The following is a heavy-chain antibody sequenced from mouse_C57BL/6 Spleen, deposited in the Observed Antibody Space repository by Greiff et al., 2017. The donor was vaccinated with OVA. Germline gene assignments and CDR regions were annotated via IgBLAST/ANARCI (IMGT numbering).Heavy chain of an antibody. CDR1: GFTFSDYG. J-gene: IGHJ1*03. D-gene: IGHD2-3*01. CDR3: ARESIYDGYFYWYFDV. V-gene: IGHV5-17*01. Sequence: EVQLVESGGGLVKPGGSLKLSCAASGFTFSDYGMHWVRQAPEKGLEWVAYISSGSSTIYYADTVKGRFTISRDNAKNTLFLQMTSLRSEDTAMYYGARESIYDGYFYWYFDVWGTGTTVTVSS. CDR2: ISSGSSTI.